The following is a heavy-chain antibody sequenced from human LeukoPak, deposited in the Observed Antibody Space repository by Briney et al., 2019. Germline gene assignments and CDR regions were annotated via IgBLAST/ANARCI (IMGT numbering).Heavy chain of an antibody. V-gene: IGHV1-2*06. CDR3: AREAGYNWNDDLDY. Sequence: ASVKVSCKASGYTFTGYYMHWVRQAPGQGLEWMGRINPNSGGTNYAQKLQGRVTMTRDTSISTADMELSRLRSDDTAVYYCAREAGYNWNDDLDYWGQGTLVTVSS. CDR1: GYTFTGYY. CDR2: INPNSGGT. D-gene: IGHD1-1*01. J-gene: IGHJ4*02.